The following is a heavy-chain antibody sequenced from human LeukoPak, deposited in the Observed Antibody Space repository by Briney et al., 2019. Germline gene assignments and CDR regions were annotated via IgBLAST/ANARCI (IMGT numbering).Heavy chain of an antibody. D-gene: IGHD3-10*01. CDR2: INPSDGTT. V-gene: IGHV1-2*02. CDR3: ARDFKASYYYGSGSYLDY. Sequence: HWVRQAPGQGLEWMGIINPSDGTTNYAQKFQGRVTMTRDTSISTAYMELSRLRSDDTAVYYCARDFKASYYYGSGSYLDYWGQGTLVTVSS. J-gene: IGHJ4*02.